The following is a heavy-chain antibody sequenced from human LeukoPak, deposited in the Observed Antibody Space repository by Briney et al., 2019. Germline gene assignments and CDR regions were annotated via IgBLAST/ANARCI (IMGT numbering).Heavy chain of an antibody. D-gene: IGHD4-17*01. CDR1: GGPISSYY. Sequence: PSETLSLTCSVPGGPISSYYWRWIRQPPGKGLEWIGYIYYSGSTNYNPSLKSRVTISVDTSKNQFSLKLSSVTAADTAVYYCAREKEGCLRCHDYWGQGTLVTVSS. V-gene: IGHV4-59*01. J-gene: IGHJ4*02. CDR3: AREKEGCLRCHDY. CDR2: IYYSGST.